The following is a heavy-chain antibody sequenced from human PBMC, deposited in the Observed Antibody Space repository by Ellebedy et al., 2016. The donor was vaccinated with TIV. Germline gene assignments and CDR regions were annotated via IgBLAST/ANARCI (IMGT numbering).Heavy chain of an antibody. Sequence: GSLRLSXTVSGGSMRSVSHHWGWNRQPPGKGLEWIGSIYYSGSTSYNPSLQSRVTISVDTSKNQFSLKLRSVTAADTAVYYCARQAQIHQWFMDYWGQGTLVTVSS. CDR1: GGSMRSVSHH. J-gene: IGHJ4*02. V-gene: IGHV4-39*01. CDR3: ARQAQIHQWFMDY. CDR2: IYYSGST. D-gene: IGHD3-22*01.